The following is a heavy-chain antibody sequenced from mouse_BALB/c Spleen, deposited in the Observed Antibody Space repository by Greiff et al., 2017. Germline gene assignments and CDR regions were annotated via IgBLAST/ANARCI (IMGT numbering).Heavy chain of an antibody. Sequence: VQLQQPGAELVKPGASVKLSCKASGYTFTSYWMHWVKQRPGQGLEWIGEIDPSDSYTNYNQKFKGKATLTVDKSSSTAYMQLSSLTSEDSAVYYCAIYYDYDGDYWGQGTTRTVSS. CDR1: GYTFTSYW. CDR3: AIYYDYDGDY. CDR2: IDPSDSYT. D-gene: IGHD2-4*01. V-gene: IGHV1-69*02. J-gene: IGHJ2*01.